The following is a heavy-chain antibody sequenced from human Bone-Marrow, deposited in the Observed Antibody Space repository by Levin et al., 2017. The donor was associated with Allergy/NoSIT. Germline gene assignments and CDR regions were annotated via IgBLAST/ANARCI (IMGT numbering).Heavy chain of an antibody. J-gene: IGHJ4*02. D-gene: IGHD6-13*01. V-gene: IGHV3-30*18. Sequence: GESLKISCAASGFTFSSYGMHWVRQAPGKGLEWVAVISYDGSNKYYADSVKGRFTISRDNSKNTLYLQMNSLRAEDTAVYYCAKDLSSSWYAPAAFDYWGQGTLVTVSS. CDR3: AKDLSSSWYAPAAFDY. CDR2: ISYDGSNK. CDR1: GFTFSSYG.